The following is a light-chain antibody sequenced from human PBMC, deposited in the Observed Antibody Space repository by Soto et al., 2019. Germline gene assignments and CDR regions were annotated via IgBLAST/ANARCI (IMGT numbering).Light chain of an antibody. CDR3: QQRSDSPST. CDR1: QSVRSY. CDR2: AAS. V-gene: IGKV3-11*01. J-gene: IGKJ4*01. Sequence: EIVLTQSPATLSLSPGDRATLSCRASQSVRSYLAWYQQKPGQAPRLLIYAASNRATGIPARFSGSGSGTDFTLTSTRLAHEDFAVYYCQQRSDSPSTFGGGTKVEIK.